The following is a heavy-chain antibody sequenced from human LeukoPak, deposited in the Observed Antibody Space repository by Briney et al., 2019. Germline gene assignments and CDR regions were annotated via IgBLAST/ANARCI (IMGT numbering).Heavy chain of an antibody. Sequence: PSETPSLTCTVSGYSISSGYYWGWIRQPPGKGLEWIGIIYLSGSTYYNPSLKSRVTISVDTSKNQFSLKLNSVTAAGTAVYYCARHGGTSRPEDHWGQGTLVTVSS. J-gene: IGHJ4*02. CDR3: ARHGGTSRPEDH. CDR1: GYSISSGYY. D-gene: IGHD3-16*01. V-gene: IGHV4-38-2*02. CDR2: IYLSGST.